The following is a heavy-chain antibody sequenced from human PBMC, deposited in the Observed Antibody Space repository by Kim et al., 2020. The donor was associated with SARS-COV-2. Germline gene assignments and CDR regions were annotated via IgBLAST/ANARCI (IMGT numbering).Heavy chain of an antibody. Sequence: DSLKGRFTISRDNSKNTLYLQMNSLRAEDTAVYYCARDRFALPPNWFDPWGQGTLVTVSS. J-gene: IGHJ5*02. V-gene: IGHV3-30*01. CDR3: ARDRFALPPNWFDP.